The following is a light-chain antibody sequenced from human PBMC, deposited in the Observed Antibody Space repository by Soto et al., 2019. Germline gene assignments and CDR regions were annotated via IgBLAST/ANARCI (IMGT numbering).Light chain of an antibody. Sequence: AIRMTQSPSSLSASTGDRVTITCRANQDISSYLAWYQQKPGKAPRLLIYAASTLRSGVPSRFSGSGSGTDFTLTINGLQSEDFATYYCQQYYNYPPFTFGPGTKVDIK. CDR3: QQYYNYPPFT. CDR2: AAS. V-gene: IGKV1-8*01. J-gene: IGKJ3*01. CDR1: QDISSY.